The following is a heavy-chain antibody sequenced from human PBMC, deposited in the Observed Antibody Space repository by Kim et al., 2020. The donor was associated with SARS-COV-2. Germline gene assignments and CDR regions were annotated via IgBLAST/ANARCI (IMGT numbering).Heavy chain of an antibody. D-gene: IGHD3-3*01. CDR3: ARHYDFWSGSPQCYFDY. Sequence: SETLSLTCTVSGGSISSYYWSWIRQPPGKGLEWIGYIYYSGSTNYNPSLKSRVTISVDTSKNQFSLKLSSVTAADTAVYYCARHYDFWSGSPQCYFDYWGQGTLVTVSS. CDR2: IYYSGST. V-gene: IGHV4-59*08. CDR1: GGSISSYY. J-gene: IGHJ4*02.